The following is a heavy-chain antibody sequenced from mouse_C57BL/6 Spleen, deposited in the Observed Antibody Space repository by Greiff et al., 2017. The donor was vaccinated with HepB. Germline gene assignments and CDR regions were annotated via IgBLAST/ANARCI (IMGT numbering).Heavy chain of an antibody. V-gene: IGHV5-6*02. Sequence: EVMLVESGGDLVKPGGSLKLSCAASGFTFSSYGMSWVRQTPDKRLEWVATISSGGSYTYYPDSVKGRFTISRDNAKNTLYLQMSSLKSEDTAMYYCARQRFMDYWGQGTSVTVSS. CDR1: GFTFSSYG. CDR3: ARQRFMDY. J-gene: IGHJ4*01. CDR2: ISSGGSYT.